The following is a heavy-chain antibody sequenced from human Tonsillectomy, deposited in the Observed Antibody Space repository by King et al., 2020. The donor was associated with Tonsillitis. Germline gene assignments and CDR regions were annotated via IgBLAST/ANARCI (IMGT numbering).Heavy chain of an antibody. J-gene: IGHJ3*02. Sequence: VQLVESGGGLVQPGGSLRLSCAASGFTFSSYWMHWVRQAPGKGLVWVSRINSDGSSTNYANSVKGRFTISRDNAKNTLYLQMNSLRAEDTAVYYCARGGRYCRVGAFDSWGQGTMVTVSS. CDR3: ARGGRYCRVGAFDS. D-gene: IGHD2-15*01. CDR2: INSDGSST. CDR1: GFTFSSYW. V-gene: IGHV3-74*01.